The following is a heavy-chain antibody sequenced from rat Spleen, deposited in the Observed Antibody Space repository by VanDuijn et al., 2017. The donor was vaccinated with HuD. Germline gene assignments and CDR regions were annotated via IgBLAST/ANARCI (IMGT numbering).Heavy chain of an antibody. CDR1: GFTFSDHY. D-gene: IGHD1-1*01. V-gene: IGHV5-25*01. J-gene: IGHJ4*01. CDR3: ARHAGYYSGDYVMDA. Sequence: EVQLVESDGGLVQPGRSLKLSCAASGFTFSDHYMAWVRQAPTKGLEWVASITTGGGHTYYRDSVKGRFTISRDNAKSTLYLQMDSLRSEDTATYYCARHAGYYSGDYVMDAWGQGASVTVSS. CDR2: ITTGGGHT.